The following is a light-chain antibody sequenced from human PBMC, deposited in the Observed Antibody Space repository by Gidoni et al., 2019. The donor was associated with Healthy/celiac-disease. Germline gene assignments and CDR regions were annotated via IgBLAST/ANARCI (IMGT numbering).Light chain of an antibody. V-gene: IGKV2-28*01. Sequence: IVMTQSPLSLPVTPGEPASISCRSSQSLLHSNGYKYLDWYLQKPGQSPQLLIYLGSNRASGGPDRFSGRGSGTDFTLKISRVEAEDVGVYYCMQALQIWTFGQGTKVEIK. CDR2: LGS. CDR1: QSLLHSNGYKY. J-gene: IGKJ1*01. CDR3: MQALQIWT.